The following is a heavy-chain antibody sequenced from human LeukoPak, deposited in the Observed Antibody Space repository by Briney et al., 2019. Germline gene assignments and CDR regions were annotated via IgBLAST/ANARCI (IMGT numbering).Heavy chain of an antibody. J-gene: IGHJ4*02. CDR2: IYYSGST. CDR3: ARARYSSSPFDY. CDR1: GGSISSSSYY. D-gene: IGHD6-6*01. V-gene: IGHV4-39*07. Sequence: PSETLSLTCTVSGGSISSSSYYWGWIRQPPGKGLEWIGSIYYSGSTYYNPSLKSRVTISVDTSKNQFSLKLSSVTAADTALYYCARARYSSSPFDYWGQGTLVTVSS.